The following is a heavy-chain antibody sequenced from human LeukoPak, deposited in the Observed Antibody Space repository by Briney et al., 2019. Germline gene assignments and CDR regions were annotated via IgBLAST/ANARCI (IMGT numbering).Heavy chain of an antibody. D-gene: IGHD3-10*01. CDR2: ISWNSGSI. CDR3: AKQRGVRPEYYFDY. Sequence: GGSLRLSCEASGFTFSSYAMIWVRQAPGKGLEWVSGISWNSGSIGYADSVKGRFTISRDNAKNSLYLQMNSLRAEDTALYYCAKQRGVRPEYYFDYWGQGTLVTVSS. V-gene: IGHV3-9*01. J-gene: IGHJ4*02. CDR1: GFTFSSYA.